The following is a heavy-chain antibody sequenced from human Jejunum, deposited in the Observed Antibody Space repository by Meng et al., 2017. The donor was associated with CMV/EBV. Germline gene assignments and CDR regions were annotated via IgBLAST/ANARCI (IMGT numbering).Heavy chain of an antibody. J-gene: IGHJ3*02. CDR1: YD. V-gene: IGHV3-23*01. D-gene: IGHD3-3*01. CDR3: AKHKQFTIYGVAENDAFDI. CDR2: ISGDGDSR. Sequence: YDMTWVRQSPRRGLEWVSSISGDGDSRYFAVSVKGRFTISRDNSKNALYLQMNSLRVEDTAVYYCAKHKQFTIYGVAENDAFDIWGQGTMVTVSS.